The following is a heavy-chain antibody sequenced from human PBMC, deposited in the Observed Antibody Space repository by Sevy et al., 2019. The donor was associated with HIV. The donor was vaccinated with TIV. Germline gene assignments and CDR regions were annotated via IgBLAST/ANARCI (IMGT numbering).Heavy chain of an antibody. Sequence: GGSLRLSCAASGFTFSNYWMTWVRQAPGKGLEWVARIKQDGSEKHYVDSVKGQFTISRDNSKNSVHLQMNSLRAEDTAVYFCAREGYYDYIWGSYRYFNDYWGQGTLVTVSS. V-gene: IGHV3-7*03. CDR3: AREGYYDYIWGSYRYFNDY. D-gene: IGHD3-16*02. CDR2: IKQDGSEK. J-gene: IGHJ4*02. CDR1: GFTFSNYW.